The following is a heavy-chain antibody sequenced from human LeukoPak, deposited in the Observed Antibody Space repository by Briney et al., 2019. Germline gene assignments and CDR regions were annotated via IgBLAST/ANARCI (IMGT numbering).Heavy chain of an antibody. D-gene: IGHD6-13*01. CDR2: IYHSGST. Sequence: SETLSLTCAVSGGSISSGGYSWSWIRQPPGKGLEWIGYIYHSGSTYYNPSLKSRVTISVDRSKNQFSLKLSSVTAVDTAVYYCARFSRTIAAAGSDYWGQGTLVTVSS. CDR1: GGSISSGGYS. V-gene: IGHV4-30-2*01. J-gene: IGHJ4*02. CDR3: ARFSRTIAAAGSDY.